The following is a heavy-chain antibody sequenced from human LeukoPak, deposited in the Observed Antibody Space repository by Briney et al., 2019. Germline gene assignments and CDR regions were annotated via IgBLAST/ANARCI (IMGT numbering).Heavy chain of an antibody. V-gene: IGHV4-39*01. Sequence: KPSETLSLTCTVSGGSISSSSYYWGWIRQPPGKGLEWIGSIYYSGSTYYNPSLKSRVTISVDTSKNQSSLKLSSVTAADTAVYYCARHPLWFGEFRVDYFDYWGQGTLVTVSS. J-gene: IGHJ4*02. D-gene: IGHD3-10*01. CDR3: ARHPLWFGEFRVDYFDY. CDR1: GGSISSSSYY. CDR2: IYYSGST.